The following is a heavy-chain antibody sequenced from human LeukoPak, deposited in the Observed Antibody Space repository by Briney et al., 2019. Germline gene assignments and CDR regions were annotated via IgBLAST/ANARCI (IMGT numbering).Heavy chain of an antibody. Sequence: PGGSLRLSCAASGFTFSSYGMHWIRQAPGKGLEWVAVIWYDGSNKYYADSVKGRFTISRDNSKNTLYLQMNSLRAEDTAVYYCARDSSAPSSRVRGVIPFDYWGQGTLVTVSS. CDR2: IWYDGSNK. CDR3: ARDSSAPSSRVRGVIPFDY. V-gene: IGHV3-33*01. D-gene: IGHD3-10*01. J-gene: IGHJ4*02. CDR1: GFTFSSYG.